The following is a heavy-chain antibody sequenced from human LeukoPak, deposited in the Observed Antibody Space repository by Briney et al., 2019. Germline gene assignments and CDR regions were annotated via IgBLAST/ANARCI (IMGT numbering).Heavy chain of an antibody. V-gene: IGHV1-2*02. D-gene: IGHD3-10*01. J-gene: IGHJ5*02. CDR1: GYTFTGYN. Sequence: ASVTLSCTASGYTFTGYNMHWVRHALGQSLEWIRWINPNIVDTNYAQKFQGRVTMTRATSISTAYMELSRLRSDDTAVYYCARANMVRGVGSFFDRNWFDPWGQGTLVTVSS. CDR2: INPNIVDT. CDR3: ARANMVRGVGSFFDRNWFDP.